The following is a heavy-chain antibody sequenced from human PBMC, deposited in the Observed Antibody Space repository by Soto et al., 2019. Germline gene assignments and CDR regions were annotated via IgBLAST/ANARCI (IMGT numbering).Heavy chain of an antibody. CDR3: AKGLYYYDSSGYRGFDY. D-gene: IGHD3-22*01. CDR1: GFTFSSYA. V-gene: IGHV3-30-3*01. Sequence: GGSLRLSCAASGFTFSSYAMHWVRQAPGKGLEWVAVISYDGSNKYYADSVKGRFTISRDNSKNTLYLQMNSLRAEDTAIYYCAKGLYYYDSSGYRGFDYWGQGTQVTVSS. J-gene: IGHJ4*02. CDR2: ISYDGSNK.